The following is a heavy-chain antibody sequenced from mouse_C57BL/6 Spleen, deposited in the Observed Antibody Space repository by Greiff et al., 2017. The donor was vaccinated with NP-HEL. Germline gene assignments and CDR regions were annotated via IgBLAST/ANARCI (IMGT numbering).Heavy chain of an antibody. V-gene: IGHV7-1*01. CDR3: ARDAPREYFDV. J-gene: IGHJ1*03. CDR2: SRNKANDYTT. CDR1: GFTFSDFY. Sequence: EVKLVESGGGLVQSGRSLRLSCATSGFTFSDFYMEWVRQAPGKGLEWIAASRNKANDYTTEYSASVKGRFIVSRDTSQSILYLQMNALRAEDTAIYYCARDAPREYFDVWGTGTTVTVSS.